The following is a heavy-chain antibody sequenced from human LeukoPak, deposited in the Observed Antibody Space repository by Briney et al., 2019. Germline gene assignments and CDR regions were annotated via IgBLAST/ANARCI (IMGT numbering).Heavy chain of an antibody. CDR3: TTDYGGNFDY. CDR1: GFTFGDYA. Sequence: GGSLRLSCTASGFTFGDYAMSWVRQAPGKGLEWVGRIKSKTDGGTTDYAAPVKGRFTISRDDSKNTLYLQMNSLKTEDTAVYYCTTDYGGNFDYWGQGTLVTVSS. V-gene: IGHV3-15*01. CDR2: IKSKTDGGTT. D-gene: IGHD4-23*01. J-gene: IGHJ4*02.